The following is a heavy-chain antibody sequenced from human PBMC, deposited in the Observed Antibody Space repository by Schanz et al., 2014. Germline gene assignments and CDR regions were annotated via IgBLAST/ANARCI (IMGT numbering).Heavy chain of an antibody. D-gene: IGHD2-21*01. J-gene: IGHJ4*02. Sequence: EVQLVESGGGLVQPGGSLRLSCAASGFAFSSFALSWVRQSPGKGLEWVSAISANDYDTYYADSVTGRFTISGDNSKNTVYLQMTSLRVEDTAVYYCARDDSPSTKPFDSWGQGTLVSVSS. V-gene: IGHV3-23*04. CDR1: GFAFSSFA. CDR2: ISANDYDT. CDR3: ARDDSPSTKPFDS.